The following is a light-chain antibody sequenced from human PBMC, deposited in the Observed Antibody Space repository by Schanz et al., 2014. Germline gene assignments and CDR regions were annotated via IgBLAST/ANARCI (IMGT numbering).Light chain of an antibody. CDR1: QSVGSD. CDR3: QQYHTSPYT. J-gene: IGKJ2*01. V-gene: IGKV3D-15*02. CDR2: DAS. Sequence: EIVMTQSPATLSVSPGERATLSCWASQSVGSDLAWYQQKPGQAPRLLIYDASTRATGIPARFSGSGSGTDFTLTISRLEPEDFAVFYCQQYHTSPYTFGQGTKLEIK.